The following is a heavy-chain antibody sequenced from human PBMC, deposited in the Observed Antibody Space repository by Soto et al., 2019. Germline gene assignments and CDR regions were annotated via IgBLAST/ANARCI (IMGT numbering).Heavy chain of an antibody. D-gene: IGHD5-12*01. CDR3: ARDSVGSGYD. CDR2: IYYGGYT. Sequence: QVQLQESGPGLVKPSETLSLTCAVSGGSMSSYYWSWIRQPPGKRPEWIGYIYYGGYTNYNPSLKSRVTISVDTSKNQFSLKLSSVTAADTAVYYCARDSVGSGYDWGQGTLVTVSS. J-gene: IGHJ4*02. CDR1: GGSMSSYY. V-gene: IGHV4-59*01.